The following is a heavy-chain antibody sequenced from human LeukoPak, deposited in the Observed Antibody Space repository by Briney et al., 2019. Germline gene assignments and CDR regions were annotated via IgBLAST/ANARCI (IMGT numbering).Heavy chain of an antibody. V-gene: IGHV1-8*03. Sequence: ASVKASCKASGYTFTSYDINWVRQATGQGLEWMGWMNPNSGNTGYAQKFQGRVTITRNTSISTAYMELSSLRSEDTAVYYCARGREDSSSWYRGYDAFDIWGQGTMVTVSS. D-gene: IGHD6-13*01. CDR2: MNPNSGNT. J-gene: IGHJ3*02. CDR1: GYTFTSYD. CDR3: ARGREDSSSWYRGYDAFDI.